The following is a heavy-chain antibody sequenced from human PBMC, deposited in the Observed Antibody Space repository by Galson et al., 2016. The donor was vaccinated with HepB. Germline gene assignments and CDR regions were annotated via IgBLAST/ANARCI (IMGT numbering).Heavy chain of an antibody. CDR1: GFTFSTYA. Sequence: SLRLSCAASGFTFSTYAMSWVRQAPGKGLEWVSAISGSGGSTYYADSVKGRFTISRGNSKNTLYLQMNSLRAEDTAVYYCAKGPVVPAAHFDYWGQGTLVTVSS. J-gene: IGHJ4*02. CDR2: ISGSGGST. V-gene: IGHV3-23*01. CDR3: AKGPVVPAAHFDY. D-gene: IGHD2-2*01.